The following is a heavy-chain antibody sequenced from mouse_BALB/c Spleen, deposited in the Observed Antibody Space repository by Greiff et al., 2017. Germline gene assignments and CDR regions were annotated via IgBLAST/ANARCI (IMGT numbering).Heavy chain of an antibody. D-gene: IGHD2-12*01. CDR1: GFNIKDYY. CDR2: IDPENGNT. Sequence: EVQLQQSGAELVRPGALVKLSCKASGFNIKDYYMHWVKQRPEQGLEWIGWIDPENGNTIYDPKFQGKASITADTSSNTANLQLSSLTSEDTAVYYCASRGIRRVDYWGQGTTLTVSS. CDR3: ASRGIRRVDY. V-gene: IGHV14-1*02. J-gene: IGHJ2*01.